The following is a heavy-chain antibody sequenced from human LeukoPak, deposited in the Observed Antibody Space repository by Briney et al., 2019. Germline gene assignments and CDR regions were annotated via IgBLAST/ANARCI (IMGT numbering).Heavy chain of an antibody. V-gene: IGHV4-61*02. D-gene: IGHD3-22*01. J-gene: IGHJ4*02. CDR2: IYTSGST. CDR3: ARFSYDSSGYYGSNY. Sequence: SQTLSLTCTVSGGSISSGSYYWSWIRQPAGKGLEWIGRIYTSGSTNYNPSLKSRVTISVDTSKNQFSPKLSSVTAADTAVYYCARFSYDSSGYYGSNYWGQGTLVTVSS. CDR1: GGSISSGSYY.